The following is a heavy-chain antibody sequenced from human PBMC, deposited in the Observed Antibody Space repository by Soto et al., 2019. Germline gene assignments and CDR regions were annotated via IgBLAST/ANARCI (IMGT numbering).Heavy chain of an antibody. Sequence: PGGSLRLSCAASGFTFSSYAMSWVRQAPGKGLEWVSAISGSGGSTYYADSVKGRFTISRDNSKNTLYLQMNSLRAEDTAVYYCAKGRGLYYYDSSGYRYYFDYWGQGTLVTVSS. CDR3: AKGRGLYYYDSSGYRYYFDY. CDR1: GFTFSSYA. V-gene: IGHV3-23*01. D-gene: IGHD3-22*01. J-gene: IGHJ4*02. CDR2: ISGSGGST.